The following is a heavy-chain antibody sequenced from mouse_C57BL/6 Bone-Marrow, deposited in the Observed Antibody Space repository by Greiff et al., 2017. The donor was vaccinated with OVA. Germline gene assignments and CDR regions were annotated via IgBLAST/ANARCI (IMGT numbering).Heavy chain of an antibody. CDR3: TSPFFAY. Sequence: VKLMESGAELVRPGASVTLSCKASGYTFTDYEMHWVKQTPVHGLEWIGAIDPETGGTAYNQKFKGKAILTADKSSSTAYMELRSLTSEDSAVYYCTSPFFAYWGQGTLVTVSA. V-gene: IGHV1-15*01. CDR2: IDPETGGT. J-gene: IGHJ3*01. CDR1: GYTFTDYE.